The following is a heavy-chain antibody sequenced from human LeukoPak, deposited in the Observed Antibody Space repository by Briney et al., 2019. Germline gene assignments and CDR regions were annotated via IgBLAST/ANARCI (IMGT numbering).Heavy chain of an antibody. CDR3: ARHGGSGSGFDF. CDR1: DGSISGSGSY. J-gene: IGHJ3*01. V-gene: IGHV4-39*01. CDR2: VYETGTT. Sequence: SETLSLTCTVSDGSISGSGSYWGSVRQPPGKGLECIASVYETGTTYYSPSLESRLTISVDTSKNEFSLKLFSVTASDTAVYYCARHGGSGSGFDFWGQGTMVTVS. D-gene: IGHD6-19*01.